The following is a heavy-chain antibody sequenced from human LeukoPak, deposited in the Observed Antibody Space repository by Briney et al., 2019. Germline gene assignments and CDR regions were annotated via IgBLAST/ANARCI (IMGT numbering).Heavy chain of an antibody. CDR2: ISSSSSTI. V-gene: IGHV3-48*01. CDR3: ARAYYDYVWGSEDYYYYMDV. CDR1: GFTFSSYS. D-gene: IGHD3-16*01. J-gene: IGHJ6*03. Sequence: GGSLRLSCAATGFTFSSYSMNWVRQAPGKGLEWVSYISSSSSTIYYADSVKGRFTISRDNAKNSLYLQMNSLRAEDTAVYYCARAYYDYVWGSEDYYYYMDVWGKGTTVTVSS.